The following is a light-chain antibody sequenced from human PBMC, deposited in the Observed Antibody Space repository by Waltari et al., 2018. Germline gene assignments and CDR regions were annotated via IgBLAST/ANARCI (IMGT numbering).Light chain of an antibody. CDR3: QHFDNWPRWT. Sequence: EIVMTQSPATLSVSPGERATLSCRASQSVSSNLAWYQQKPGQAPRLLIYGASTRAPGISARFSGNGSGTEFTLTISSLQSEDFVVYYCQHFDNWPRWTFGQGTKVEIK. V-gene: IGKV3D-15*01. CDR2: GAS. CDR1: QSVSSN. J-gene: IGKJ1*01.